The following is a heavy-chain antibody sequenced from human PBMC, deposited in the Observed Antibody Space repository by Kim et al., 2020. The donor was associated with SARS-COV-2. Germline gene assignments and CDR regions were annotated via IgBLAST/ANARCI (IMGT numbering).Heavy chain of an antibody. J-gene: IGHJ4*02. D-gene: IGHD3-3*01. CDR2: VSGSGDKI. CDR1: GVAFSNYA. V-gene: IGHV3-23*01. CDR3: ALKGSFGSGY. Sequence: GGSLRLSCTVSGVAFSNYAMTWVRQVPEKGLEWVSAVSGSGDKIYYADSVKGRFTISRDNSKSTLYLQMNSLRAEDTAIYYCALKGSFGSGYGGQGTLVTVSS.